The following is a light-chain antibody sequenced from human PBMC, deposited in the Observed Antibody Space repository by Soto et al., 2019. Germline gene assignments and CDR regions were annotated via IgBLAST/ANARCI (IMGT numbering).Light chain of an antibody. CDR1: QAIRTA. CDR3: LLDFRYFWA. CDR2: AAS. V-gene: IGKV1-6*01. J-gene: IGKJ1*01. Sequence: AIQLTQSPSSLSASVGGRVTITCRASQAIRTALGWYQQKPGKVPKLLIYAASTLQSGVPSRFSGSGSGTDFTLTISSLQPEDFATYYCLLDFRYFWAFGQGTKVEIK.